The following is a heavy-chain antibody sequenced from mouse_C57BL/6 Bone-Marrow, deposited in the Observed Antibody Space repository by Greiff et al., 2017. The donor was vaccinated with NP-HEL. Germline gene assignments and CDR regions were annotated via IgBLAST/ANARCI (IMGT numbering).Heavy chain of an antibody. CDR3: ERAYYYGSRDAMDY. D-gene: IGHD1-1*01. J-gene: IGHJ4*01. CDR1: GYTFTSYW. CDR2: IYPGSGST. V-gene: IGHV1-55*01. Sequence: VQLQQPGAELVKPGASVKMSCKASGYTFTSYWITWVKQRPGQGLEWIGDIYPGSGSTNYNEKFKSKATLTVDTSSSTAYMQLSSLTSEDSAVYDCERAYYYGSRDAMDYWGQGTSVTVSS.